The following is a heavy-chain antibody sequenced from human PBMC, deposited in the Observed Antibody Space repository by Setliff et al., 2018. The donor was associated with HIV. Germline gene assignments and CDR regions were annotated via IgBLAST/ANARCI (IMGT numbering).Heavy chain of an antibody. Sequence: PGGSLRLSCAASGFTFDSYAMSWVRQAPGKGLEWVSVIYSDVSSAKYADSVKGRFTIFRDNSKSTMYLQMHGLRAEDTAVYVCAHGPRHTAYYFDFWGQGTLVTVSS. J-gene: IGHJ4*02. CDR2: IYSDVSSA. V-gene: IGHV3-23*03. CDR3: AHGPRHTAYYFDF. CDR1: GFTFDSYA. D-gene: IGHD6-25*01.